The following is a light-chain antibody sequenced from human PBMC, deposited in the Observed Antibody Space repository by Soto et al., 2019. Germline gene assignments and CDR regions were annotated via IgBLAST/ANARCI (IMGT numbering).Light chain of an antibody. CDR2: DLT. Sequence: QSALTQPASVSGSPGQSITISCTGTSSDVGAYIYVSWYQQHQGKAPKLMIYDLTHRPSGVSNRFSGSKSGNTASLTISGLQAEDEADYYCVSFTTSSSYVFGTGTKLTVL. CDR3: VSFTTSSSYV. CDR1: SSDVGAYIY. V-gene: IGLV2-14*01. J-gene: IGLJ1*01.